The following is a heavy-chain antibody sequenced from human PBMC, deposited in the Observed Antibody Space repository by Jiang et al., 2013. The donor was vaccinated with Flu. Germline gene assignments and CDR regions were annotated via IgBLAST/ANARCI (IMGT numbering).Heavy chain of an antibody. V-gene: IGHV3-23*01. J-gene: IGHJ4*02. CDR2: ISGSGGST. D-gene: IGHD6-19*01. CDR1: GFTFSSYA. CDR3: AKAQWYGQWLVIPLFDY. Sequence: QLLESGGGLVQPGGSLRLSCAASGFTFSSYAMSWVRQAPGKGLEWVSAISGSGGSTYYADSVKGRFTISRDNSKNTLYLQMNSLRAEDTAVYYCAKAQWYGQWLVIPLFDYWGQGTLVTVSS.